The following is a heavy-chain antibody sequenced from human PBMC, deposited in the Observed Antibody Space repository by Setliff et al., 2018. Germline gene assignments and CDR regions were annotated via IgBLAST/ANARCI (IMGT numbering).Heavy chain of an antibody. CDR1: GYTFTSYD. J-gene: IGHJ4*02. D-gene: IGHD3-3*01. CDR2: MNPNSGNT. Sequence: ASVKVSCKASGYTFTSYDITWVRQATGQGLEWMGWMNPNSGNTGYAQKFQGRVTMTRDTSIRTAYMELSSLRSDGTAVYYCGRGRYYDFLSVYKAGGDHWGQGTLVTVSS. V-gene: IGHV1-8*02. CDR3: GRGRYYDFLSVYKAGGDH.